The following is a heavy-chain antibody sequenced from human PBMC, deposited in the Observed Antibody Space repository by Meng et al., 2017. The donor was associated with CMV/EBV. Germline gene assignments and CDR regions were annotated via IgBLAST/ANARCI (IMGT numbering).Heavy chain of an antibody. D-gene: IGHD3-22*01. Sequence: GESLKISCAASGFTFSNAWMSWVRQAPGKGLEWVGRIKSKTDGGTTDYAAPVKGRFTIPRDDSKNTLYLQMNSLKTEDTAVYYCTTDYYDSSGYYSVDAFDIWGQGTMVTVSS. V-gene: IGHV3-15*01. J-gene: IGHJ3*02. CDR3: TTDYYDSSGYYSVDAFDI. CDR1: GFTFSNAW. CDR2: IKSKTDGGTT.